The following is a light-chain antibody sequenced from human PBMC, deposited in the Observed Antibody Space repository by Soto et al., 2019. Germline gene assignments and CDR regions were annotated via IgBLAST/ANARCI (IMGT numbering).Light chain of an antibody. CDR3: QQYDTYPLT. J-gene: IGKJ4*01. Sequence: DFQMTQSPSSLSASVGDRVTITCRASQSINNWLAWYQQKPGKAPKFLIYDASTLETGVPSRFSGSASGTEFTLTISGLQPEDVASYYCQQYDTYPLTFGGGTKVDI. CDR1: QSINNW. V-gene: IGKV1-5*01. CDR2: DAS.